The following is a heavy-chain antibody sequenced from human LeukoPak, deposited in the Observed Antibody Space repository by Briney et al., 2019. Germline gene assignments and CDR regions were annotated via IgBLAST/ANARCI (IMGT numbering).Heavy chain of an antibody. CDR3: VRQGTHIAAAGIDY. D-gene: IGHD6-13*01. V-gene: IGHV5-10-1*01. CDR1: GYIFTNYW. CDR2: IDPSDSYT. J-gene: IGHJ4*02. Sequence: GESLKISCKGSGYIFTNYWISWVRQLPGIGLEWMGRIDPSDSYTNYSPSFQGHVTISADTSIGTAYLQWSSLKASDTAMYYCVRQGTHIAAAGIDYWGQGTLVTVSS.